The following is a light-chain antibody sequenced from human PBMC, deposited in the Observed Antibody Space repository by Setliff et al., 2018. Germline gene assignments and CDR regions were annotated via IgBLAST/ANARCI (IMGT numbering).Light chain of an antibody. CDR2: DVS. V-gene: IGLV2-14*03. CDR1: NSDVGGYNY. CDR3: SSFTSRGTLDVV. J-gene: IGLJ2*01. Sequence: LTQPASMSGSPGQSITISCTGTNSDVGGYNYVSWYQQHPGRAPKLIIYDVSYRPSGVSNRFSGSKSGNRVSLTISGLQAEDEADYYCSSFTSRGTLDVVFGEGTKVTVL.